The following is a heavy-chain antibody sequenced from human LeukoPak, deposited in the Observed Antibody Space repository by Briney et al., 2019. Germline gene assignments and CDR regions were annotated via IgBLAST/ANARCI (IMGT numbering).Heavy chain of an antibody. CDR2: INANSGGT. Sequence: ASVKVSCKAFGYTFTGYYMHWVRQAPGQGLEWMGRINANSGGTNYAQKFQGRITMTRDTSISTAYMELSRLRSDDTAVYYCARVYYYGSRWTGDYWGQGTLVTVSS. CDR1: GYTFTGYY. CDR3: ARVYYYGSRWTGDY. J-gene: IGHJ4*02. V-gene: IGHV1-2*06. D-gene: IGHD3-22*01.